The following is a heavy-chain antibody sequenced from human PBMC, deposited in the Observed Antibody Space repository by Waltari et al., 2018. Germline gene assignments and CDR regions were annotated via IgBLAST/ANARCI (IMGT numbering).Heavy chain of an antibody. J-gene: IGHJ4*02. D-gene: IGHD6-19*01. CDR2: SNAGNGNT. V-gene: IGHV1-3*01. Sequence: QVQLVQSGAQVQKPGSSVEVSCTASAYTFTCYATHCVRQAPGQRIEWMGWSNAGNGNTKYSQKFQGRVTITRDTSASTAYMELSSLRSEDTAVYYCARGDYSSGWYGYWGQGTLVTVSS. CDR1: AYTFTCYA. CDR3: ARGDYSSGWYGY.